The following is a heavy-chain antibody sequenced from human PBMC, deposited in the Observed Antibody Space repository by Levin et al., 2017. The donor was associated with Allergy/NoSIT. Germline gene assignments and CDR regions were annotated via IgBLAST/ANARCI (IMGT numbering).Heavy chain of an antibody. CDR3: ARMGYSYGYVIDY. Sequence: ASVKVSCKASGGTFSSYTISWVRQAPGQGLEWMGRIIPILGIANYAQKFQGRVTITADKSTSTAYMELSSLRSEDTAVYYCARMGYSYGYVIDYWGQGTLVTVSS. J-gene: IGHJ4*02. V-gene: IGHV1-69*02. CDR1: GGTFSSYT. CDR2: IIPILGIA. D-gene: IGHD5-18*01.